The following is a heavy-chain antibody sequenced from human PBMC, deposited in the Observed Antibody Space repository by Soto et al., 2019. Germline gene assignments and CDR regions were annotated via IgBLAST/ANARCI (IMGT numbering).Heavy chain of an antibody. CDR2: INSDGSST. V-gene: IGHV3-74*01. CDR3: ARVPPPSGGYSDFDY. Sequence: GGSLRLSCAASGFTFSSYWMHWVRQAPGKGLVWVSRINSDGSSTSYADSVKGRFTISRDNAKNTLYLQMNSLRAEDTAVYYCARVPPPSGGYSDFDYWGQGTLVTVSS. D-gene: IGHD1-26*01. CDR1: GFTFSSYW. J-gene: IGHJ4*02.